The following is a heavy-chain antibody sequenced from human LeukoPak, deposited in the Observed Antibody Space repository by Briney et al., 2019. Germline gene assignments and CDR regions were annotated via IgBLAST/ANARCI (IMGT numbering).Heavy chain of an antibody. CDR1: GFTFSNAW. Sequence: GGSLRLSCAASGFTFSNAWMSWVRQAPGKGLEWVGRIKSKTDGGTTDYAAPVKGRFTISRDDSKNTLYLQMNSLRAEDTAVYYCARDQGCTSTDCYSLFFHYWGQGTLVTVSS. D-gene: IGHD2-2*01. CDR2: IKSKTDGGTT. CDR3: ARDQGCTSTDCYSLFFHY. V-gene: IGHV3-15*01. J-gene: IGHJ4*02.